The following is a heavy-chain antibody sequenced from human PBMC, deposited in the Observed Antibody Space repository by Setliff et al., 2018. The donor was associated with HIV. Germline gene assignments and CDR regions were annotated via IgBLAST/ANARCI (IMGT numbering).Heavy chain of an antibody. V-gene: IGHV3-43*01. J-gene: IGHJ6*02. CDR3: VKDQGRCSNTSCYYYYGMDV. CDR2: ISWDGGNT. D-gene: IGHD2-2*01. Sequence: GGSLRLSCAASGFTFDDYTMHWVRQAPGKGLEWVSIISWDGGNTYYADSVKGRFTISRDNSKNSLYLQMNSLRTEDTALYYCVKDQGRCSNTSCYYYYGMDVWGQGTTVTVSS. CDR1: GFTFDDYT.